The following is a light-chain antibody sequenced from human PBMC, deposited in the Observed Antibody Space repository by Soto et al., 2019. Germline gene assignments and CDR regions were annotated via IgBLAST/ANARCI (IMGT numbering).Light chain of an antibody. CDR2: GAS. V-gene: IGKV3-20*01. CDR1: QSISSNY. J-gene: IGKJ1*01. Sequence: TQSPSTLSASVGDRVTITCRASQSISSNYLAWYQQKPGQAPRLLIYGASSRATGIPDRFSGSGSGTDFTLTISRLEPEDFAVYYCQQYGSSRTFGQGTKVDIK. CDR3: QQYGSSRT.